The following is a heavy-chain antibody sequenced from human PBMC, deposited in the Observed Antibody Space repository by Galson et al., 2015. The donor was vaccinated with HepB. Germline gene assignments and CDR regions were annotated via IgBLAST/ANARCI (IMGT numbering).Heavy chain of an antibody. Sequence: SLRLSCAASGFTVSTSYISWVRQAPGKGLEWVSVIYSGGTRYYADSMRGRFTISRDNSKNTLYLQMNSLRAEDTAVYYCARWSPGFYFGRGGYFDSWGQGALVTVSS. CDR2: IYSGGTR. V-gene: IGHV3-53*01. J-gene: IGHJ4*02. CDR3: ARWSPGFYFGRGGYFDS. D-gene: IGHD3-9*01. CDR1: GFTVSTSY.